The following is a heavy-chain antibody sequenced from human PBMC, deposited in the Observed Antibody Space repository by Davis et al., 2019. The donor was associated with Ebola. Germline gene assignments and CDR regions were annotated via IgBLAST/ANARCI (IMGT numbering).Heavy chain of an antibody. CDR1: GGSFSGYY. J-gene: IGHJ6*02. V-gene: IGHV4-34*01. Sequence: SETLSLTCAVYGGSFSGYYWSWIRQPPGKGLEWIGEINHSGSTNYNPSLKSRVTISVDTSKNQFSLKLSSVTAADTAVYYCARDYSSGWYGGMDVWGQGTTVTVSS. CDR2: INHSGST. CDR3: ARDYSSGWYGGMDV. D-gene: IGHD6-19*01.